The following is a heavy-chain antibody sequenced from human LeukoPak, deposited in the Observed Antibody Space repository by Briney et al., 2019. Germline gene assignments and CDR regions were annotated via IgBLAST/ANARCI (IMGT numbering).Heavy chain of an antibody. J-gene: IGHJ4*02. CDR1: GYSFTSYR. CDR3: ARRVTRGGSFDY. D-gene: IGHD1-26*01. CDR2: MNPADSDT. Sequence: GESLKISCKGSGYSFTSYRIGWVRQMPGKGLEWMAIMNPADSDTRYSPSFQGQVTISADRSISTAYLQWNSLKASDTAMYYCARRVTRGGSFDYWGQGTLVTVSS. V-gene: IGHV5-51*01.